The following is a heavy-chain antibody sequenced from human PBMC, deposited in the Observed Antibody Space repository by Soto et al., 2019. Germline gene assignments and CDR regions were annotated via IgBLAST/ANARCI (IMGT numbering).Heavy chain of an antibody. D-gene: IGHD6-6*01. J-gene: IGHJ4*02. CDR2: ISAHNGNT. CDR1: GYTFTTYG. V-gene: IGHV1-18*01. CDR3: ARGRDGDY. Sequence: QVHLVQAGAEVKKPGASVKVSCKGSGYTFTTYGITWVRQAPGQGLEWMGWISAHNGNTNYAQKIQGRVTVNRDTSTSTADMELRCLRSDDTAVYYCARGRDGDYWGQGTLVTVSS.